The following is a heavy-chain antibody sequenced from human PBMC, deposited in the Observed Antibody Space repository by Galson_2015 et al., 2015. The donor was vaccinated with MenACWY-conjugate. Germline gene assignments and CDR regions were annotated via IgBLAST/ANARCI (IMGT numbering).Heavy chain of an antibody. CDR1: GYPFTAYF. CDR3: TRDIHPPSASYDY. CDR2: IDPKSGGA. D-gene: IGHD2-2*01. V-gene: IGHV1-2*02. Sequence: SVKVSCKASGYPFTAYFIHWVRQAPGQGLQWMGWIDPKSGGANYAQNFQVRVTMTRDTSISTAYMDLSSLRSDDTAVYYCTRDIHPPSASYDYWGQGTLVTVSS. J-gene: IGHJ4*02.